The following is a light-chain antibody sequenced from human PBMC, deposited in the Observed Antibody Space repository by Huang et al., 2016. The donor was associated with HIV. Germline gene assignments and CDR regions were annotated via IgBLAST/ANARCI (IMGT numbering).Light chain of an antibody. CDR2: GST. CDR1: QSVGGN. Sequence: IVMTQTPATLPVSPGGRATLSCRAGQSVGGNMAWYQQKPGQAPRRIIYGSTTRAAGVPARFSGSGSGTDFTLTIYNLQSEDFAVYYCQQYNNWHLTFGGGTTV. CDR3: QQYNNWHLT. J-gene: IGKJ4*01. V-gene: IGKV3-15*01.